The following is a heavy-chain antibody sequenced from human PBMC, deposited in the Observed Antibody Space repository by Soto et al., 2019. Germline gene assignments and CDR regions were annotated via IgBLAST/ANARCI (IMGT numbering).Heavy chain of an antibody. CDR1: GGSISSGGYY. CDR3: ARGSVTNWFDP. Sequence: QVQLQESGPGLVKPSQTLSLTCIVSGGSISSGGYYWSRIRQHPGEGLEWIGYIYYSGSTYYNPSLKSRVTISVDTSKNQFSLKLSSMTAADTAVYYWARGSVTNWFDPWGQGTLVTVSS. V-gene: IGHV4-31*03. CDR2: IYYSGST. D-gene: IGHD4-17*01. J-gene: IGHJ5*02.